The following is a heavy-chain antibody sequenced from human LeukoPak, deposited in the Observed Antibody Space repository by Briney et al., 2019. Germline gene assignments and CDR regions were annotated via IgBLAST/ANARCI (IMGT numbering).Heavy chain of an antibody. CDR3: ARDRESYSSSRHRAFDI. CDR1: GFTFSDYY. Sequence: PGGSLRLSCAASGFTFSDYYMSWIRQAPGKGLEWVSYISSSGSTIYYADSVKGRFTISRDNAKNSLYLQMNSLRAEDTAVYYCARDRESYSSSRHRAFDIWGQGTMVTVSS. V-gene: IGHV3-11*04. J-gene: IGHJ3*02. CDR2: ISSSGSTI. D-gene: IGHD6-6*01.